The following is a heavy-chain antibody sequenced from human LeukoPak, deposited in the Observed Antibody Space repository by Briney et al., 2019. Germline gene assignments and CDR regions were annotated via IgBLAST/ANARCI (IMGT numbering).Heavy chain of an antibody. V-gene: IGHV3-30*18. CDR2: ISYDGSNK. Sequence: PGGSLRLSCAASGFTFSSYGMHWVRQAPGKGLEWVAIISYDGSNKYYVDSVKGRFTISRDNSKNTLYLQMNSLRAEDTAVYYCAKAYYGGDCYSPIDYWGQGTLVTVSS. J-gene: IGHJ4*02. D-gene: IGHD2-21*02. CDR3: AKAYYGGDCYSPIDY. CDR1: GFTFSSYG.